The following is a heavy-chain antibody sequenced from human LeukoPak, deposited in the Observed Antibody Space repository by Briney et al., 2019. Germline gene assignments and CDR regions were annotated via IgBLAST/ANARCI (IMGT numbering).Heavy chain of an antibody. CDR1: GYTFTSYG. Sequence: GASVKVSCKASGYTFTSYGISWVRQAPGQGLEWMGWISAYNGNTTYAQKLKGRATMTTDTSTSTAYMELRSLRSEDTAVYYCARRAVGNSYYYSMDVWGKGTTVTVSS. CDR2: ISAYNGNT. V-gene: IGHV1-18*01. J-gene: IGHJ6*03. D-gene: IGHD6-19*01. CDR3: ARRAVGNSYYYSMDV.